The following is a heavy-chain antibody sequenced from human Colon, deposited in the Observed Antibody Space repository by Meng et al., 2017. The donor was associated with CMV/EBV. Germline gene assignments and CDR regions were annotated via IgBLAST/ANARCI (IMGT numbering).Heavy chain of an antibody. CDR3: ARDGIRGVFFFDY. D-gene: IGHD1-14*01. V-gene: IGHV1-2*02. CDR1: GFTFTGHY. Sequence: QVHLVASGAEVKEPGASVKVSCKASGFTFTGHYMHWVRQAPGQGLEWMGWIDANSGGTNYAQKFQGRLTMTRDTSISTVYMELNRLRSDDTAVYFCARDGIRGVFFFDYWGQGTLVTVSS. CDR2: IDANSGGT. J-gene: IGHJ4*02.